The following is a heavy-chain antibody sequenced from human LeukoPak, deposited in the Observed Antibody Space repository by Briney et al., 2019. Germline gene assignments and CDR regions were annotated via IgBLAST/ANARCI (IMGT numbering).Heavy chain of an antibody. V-gene: IGHV1-2*02. CDR2: INPNSGGT. Sequence: ASVKVSCKASGYTFTGYYMHWVRQAPGQGLEWMGWINPNSGGTNYAQKFQGRVTMTRDTAISTAYMELSRPRSDDTAVYYCARDEAVAGHDYWGQGTLVTVSS. CDR3: ARDEAVAGHDY. J-gene: IGHJ4*02. D-gene: IGHD6-19*01. CDR1: GYTFTGYY.